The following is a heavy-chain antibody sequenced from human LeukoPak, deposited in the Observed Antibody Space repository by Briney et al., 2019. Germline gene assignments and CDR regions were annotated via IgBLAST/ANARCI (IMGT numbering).Heavy chain of an antibody. D-gene: IGHD1-1*01. Sequence: PGGSLRLSCAASGFTFSSYGMHWVRQAPGKGLEWVAVISYDGSNKYYADSVKGRFTISRDISKNTLYLQMDSLSAEDTAVYYCARDRVNWNDVGGLFDYWGQGTLVTVSS. CDR2: ISYDGSNK. V-gene: IGHV3-30*03. CDR3: ARDRVNWNDVGGLFDY. CDR1: GFTFSSYG. J-gene: IGHJ4*02.